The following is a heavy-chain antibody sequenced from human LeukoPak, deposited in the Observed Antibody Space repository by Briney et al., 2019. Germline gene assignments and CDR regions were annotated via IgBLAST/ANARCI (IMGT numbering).Heavy chain of an antibody. J-gene: IGHJ6*04. CDR3: ARDIVVVVAAKWGYYYGMDV. V-gene: IGHV1-69*13. CDR2: IIPIFGTA. Sequence: SVKLSCKASGGTFSSYAISWVRQARGQGLEWMGGIIPIFGTANYAQKLQGRVTITADESTSTAYMELSSLRSEDTAVYYCARDIVVVVAAKWGYYYGMDVWGKGTTVTASS. CDR1: GGTFSSYA. D-gene: IGHD2-15*01.